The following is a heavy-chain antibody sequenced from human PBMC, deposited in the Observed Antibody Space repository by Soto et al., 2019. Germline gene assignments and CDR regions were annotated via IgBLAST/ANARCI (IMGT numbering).Heavy chain of an antibody. D-gene: IGHD2-2*01. CDR1: GYTFTSYY. V-gene: IGHV1-46*03. CDR3: ARVGPDIVVVPAAPRFAFDI. Sequence: ASVKVSCKASGYTFTSYYMHWVRQAPGQGLEWMGIINPSGGSTSYAQKFQGRVTMTRDTSTSTVYMELSSLRSEDTAVYYCARVGPDIVVVPAAPRFAFDIWGQGTMVTVSS. J-gene: IGHJ3*02. CDR2: INPSGGST.